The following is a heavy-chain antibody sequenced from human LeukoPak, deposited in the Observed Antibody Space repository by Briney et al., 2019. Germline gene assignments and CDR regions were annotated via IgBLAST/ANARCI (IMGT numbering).Heavy chain of an antibody. D-gene: IGHD3-16*02. CDR2: IYYSGST. V-gene: IGHV4-39*07. Sequence: SETLSLTCTVSGGSISSSSYYWGWIRQPPGKGLEWIGSIYYSGSTYYNPSLKSRVTISVDTSKNQFSLKLSSVTAADTAVYYCVVRLGELSSRWNWGQGTLVTVSS. CDR3: VVRLGELSSRWN. CDR1: GGSISSSSYY. J-gene: IGHJ4*02.